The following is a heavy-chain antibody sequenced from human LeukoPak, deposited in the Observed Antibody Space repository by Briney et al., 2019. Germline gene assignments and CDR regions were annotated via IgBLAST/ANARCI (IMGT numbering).Heavy chain of an antibody. CDR3: ASSARSGYLTDYFDY. Sequence: ASVKVSCKASRYTFTGYYMHWVRQAPGQGLEWMGWVNPNSGGTNYAQKFQGRVTMTRDTSISTAYMELSRLRSDDTAVYYCASSARSGYLTDYFDYWGQGTLVTVSS. CDR1: RYTFTGYY. D-gene: IGHD3-3*01. J-gene: IGHJ4*02. V-gene: IGHV1-2*02. CDR2: VNPNSGGT.